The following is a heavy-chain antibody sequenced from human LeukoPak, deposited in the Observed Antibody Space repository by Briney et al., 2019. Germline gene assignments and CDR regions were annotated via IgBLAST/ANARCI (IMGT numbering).Heavy chain of an antibody. CDR2: IVPIFGTT. J-gene: IGHJ3*02. D-gene: IGHD6-13*01. CDR1: GGTFSSYA. Sequence: SVKVSCKASGGTFSSYAINWVRQAPGQGLEWMGRIVPIFGTTNYAQKFQGRVTITTDESTSTAYMELSSLGSEDTAVYYCARDRGERGSSWSLPAHGFDIWGQGTMVTVSS. CDR3: ARDRGERGSSWSLPAHGFDI. V-gene: IGHV1-69*05.